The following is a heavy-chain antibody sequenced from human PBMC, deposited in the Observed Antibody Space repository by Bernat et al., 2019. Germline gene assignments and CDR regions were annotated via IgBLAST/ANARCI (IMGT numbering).Heavy chain of an antibody. CDR3: AKESNYCSSTSCPFDY. V-gene: IGHV3-23*01. CDR1: GFSLSTYA. J-gene: IGHJ4*02. D-gene: IGHD2-2*01. CDR2: ISGSGGST. Sequence: EVQLLESGGGLVQRGGSLRLSCAASGFSLSTYAASWVRQAPGKGLEWVSAISGSGGSTYYADSVKGRFTISRDNSKNTLYLQMNSLRAEDTAVYYCAKESNYCSSTSCPFDYWGQGTLVTVSS.